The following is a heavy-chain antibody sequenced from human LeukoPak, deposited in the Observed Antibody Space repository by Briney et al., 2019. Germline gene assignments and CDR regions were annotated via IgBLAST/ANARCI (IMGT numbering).Heavy chain of an antibody. V-gene: IGHV1-8*01. D-gene: IGHD5-18*01. J-gene: IGHJ6*02. Sequence: ASVKLSCKASGYTFTSYDINWVRHATGQGLERMGWMNPNSGNTGYEQNFHDRLTITRNISISTAYMELSSLRSEDTPIYYCARKYGYSYYYYGLDVWGQGTTVTVSS. CDR1: GYTFTSYD. CDR2: MNPNSGNT. CDR3: ARKYGYSYYYYGLDV.